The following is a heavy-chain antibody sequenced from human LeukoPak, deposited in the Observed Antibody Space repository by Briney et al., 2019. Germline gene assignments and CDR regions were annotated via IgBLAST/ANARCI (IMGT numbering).Heavy chain of an antibody. J-gene: IGHJ4*02. CDR3: ARGPTTVVTIGDY. V-gene: IGHV1-8*03. CDR2: MNPNSGNT. D-gene: IGHD4-23*01. Sequence: ASVKVSCKASGYTFTSYGINWVRQATGQGLEWMGWMNPNSGNTGYAQKFQGRVTITRNTSISTAYMELSSLRSEDTAVYYCARGPTTVVTIGDYWGQGTLVTVSS. CDR1: GYTFTSYG.